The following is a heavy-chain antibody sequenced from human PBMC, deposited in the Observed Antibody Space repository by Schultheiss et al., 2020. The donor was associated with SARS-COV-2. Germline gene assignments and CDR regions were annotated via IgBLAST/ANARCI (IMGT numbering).Heavy chain of an antibody. J-gene: IGHJ4*02. CDR3: ARDGKHGGGMDV. CDR1: GASFRGNY. Sequence: SQTLSLTCAVYGASFRGNYWAWIRQSPGKGLEWIGEINHTGNTNYNPSLKSRVTISVDTSKSQFSLDVTSLTAADTAVYYCARDGKHGGGMDVWGQGTLVTVSS. D-gene: IGHD4-23*01. V-gene: IGHV4-34*01. CDR2: INHTGNT.